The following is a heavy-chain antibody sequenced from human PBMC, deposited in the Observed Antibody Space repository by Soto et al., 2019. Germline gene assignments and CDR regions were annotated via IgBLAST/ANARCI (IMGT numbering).Heavy chain of an antibody. Sequence: EVQLVESGGGLVKPGGSLRLSCAASGFTFSSYSMNWVRQAPGKGLEWVSSISSSSSYIYYADSVKGRFTISRDNAKNSVYRQMNSLGAEATAGYYCACEEAYYMDVWGKGTTVTVSS. J-gene: IGHJ6*03. CDR1: GFTFSSYS. CDR2: ISSSSSYI. V-gene: IGHV3-21*01. CDR3: ACEEAYYMDV.